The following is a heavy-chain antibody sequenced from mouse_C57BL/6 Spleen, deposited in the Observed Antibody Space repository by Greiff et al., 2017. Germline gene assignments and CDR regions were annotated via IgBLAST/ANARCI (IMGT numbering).Heavy chain of an antibody. CDR3: ARGGYGSSYVGFAY. D-gene: IGHD1-1*01. V-gene: IGHV5-4*01. CDR1: GFTFSSYA. CDR2: ISDGGSYT. J-gene: IGHJ3*01. Sequence: EVQLVESGGGLVKPGGSLKLSCAASGFTFSSYAMSWVRQTPEKRLEWVATISDGGSYTYYPDNVKGRFTISRDNAKNNLYLQMSHLKSEDTAMYYCARGGYGSSYVGFAYWGQGTLVTVSA.